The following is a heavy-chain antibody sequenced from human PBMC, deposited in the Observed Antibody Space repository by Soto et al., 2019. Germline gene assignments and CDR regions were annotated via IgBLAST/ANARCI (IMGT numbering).Heavy chain of an antibody. CDR3: ARVYNWNYDY. V-gene: IGHV4-59*01. CDR1: GGSISSYY. Sequence: KPSETLSLTCTVSGGSISSYYWSWIRQPPGKGLEWIGYIYYSGSTDYNPSLKSRVTISVDTSKNQFSLKLSSVTAADTAVYYCARVYNWNYDYWGQGTLVTVSS. D-gene: IGHD1-7*01. J-gene: IGHJ4*02. CDR2: IYYSGST.